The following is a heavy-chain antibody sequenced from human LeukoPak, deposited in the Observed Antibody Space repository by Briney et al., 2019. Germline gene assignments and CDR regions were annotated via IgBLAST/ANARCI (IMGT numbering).Heavy chain of an antibody. CDR2: ISGSGGST. CDR3: AKGLSYSRSWYSVPYYYGMDV. V-gene: IGHV3-23*01. D-gene: IGHD6-13*01. J-gene: IGHJ6*02. CDR1: GFTFSSYA. Sequence: HPGGSLRLSCAASGFTFSSYAMSWVRQAPGKGLEWVSAISGSGGSTYYADSVKGRFTTSRDNSKNTLYLQMNSLRAAATAAYYCAKGLSYSRSWYSVPYYYGMDVCGQGSTVTVSS.